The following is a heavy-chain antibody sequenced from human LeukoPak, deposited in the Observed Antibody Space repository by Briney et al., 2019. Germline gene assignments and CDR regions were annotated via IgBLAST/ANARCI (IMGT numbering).Heavy chain of an antibody. Sequence: ASVKVSCKASGYTFNSHGITWVRQAPGQGLEWMGWISTYNGNTNYAQKLQGRVTITTDTSTSTVYMELSSLRSEDTAVYYCARDNSVRDEAWWFNPWGQGTLVTVSS. J-gene: IGHJ5*02. CDR1: GYTFNSHG. V-gene: IGHV1-18*01. D-gene: IGHD5-24*01. CDR2: ISTYNGNT. CDR3: ARDNSVRDEAWWFNP.